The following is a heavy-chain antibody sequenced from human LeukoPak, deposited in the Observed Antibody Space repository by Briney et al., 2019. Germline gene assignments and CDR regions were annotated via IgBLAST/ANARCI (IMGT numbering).Heavy chain of an antibody. CDR3: ARDQVDPYRDPNWFDP. CDR1: GGSISSYY. D-gene: IGHD2-21*01. J-gene: IGHJ5*02. CDR2: IYTSGST. Sequence: KPSETLSLTCTVSGGSISSYYCSWIRQPAGKGLEWIGRIYTSGSTNYNPSLKSRVTMSVDTSKNQFSLKLSSVTAADTAVYYCARDQVDPYRDPNWFDPWGQGTLVTVSS. V-gene: IGHV4-4*07.